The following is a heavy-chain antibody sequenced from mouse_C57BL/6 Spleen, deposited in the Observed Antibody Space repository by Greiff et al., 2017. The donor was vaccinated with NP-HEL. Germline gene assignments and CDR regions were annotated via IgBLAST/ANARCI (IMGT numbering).Heavy chain of an antibody. CDR3: AITTVVVRYCDV. D-gene: IGHD1-1*01. CDR1: GYTFTSYW. J-gene: IGHJ1*03. Sequence: QVQLQQPGAELVKPGASVKMSCKASGYTFTSYWITWVKQRPGQGLEWIGDIYPGSGSTNYNEKFKSKATLTVDTSSSTAYMQLSSLTSEDSAVYYCAITTVVVRYCDVWGTGTTVTVSS. V-gene: IGHV1-55*01. CDR2: IYPGSGST.